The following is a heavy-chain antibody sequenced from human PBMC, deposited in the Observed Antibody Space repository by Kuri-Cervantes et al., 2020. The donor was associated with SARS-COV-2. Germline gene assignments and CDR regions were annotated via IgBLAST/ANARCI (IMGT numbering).Heavy chain of an antibody. CDR1: GFSLTTSGMC. Sequence: SGPTLVNPTPPLTLTCTFSGFSLTTSGMCVAWIRQPPGKALEWLARIDWDDDKYYSTSLKTRLTISKDTSKNQVVLTMTNMDPVDTATYYCARIRAATVIADYWGQGTLVTVSS. CDR3: ARIRAATVIADY. D-gene: IGHD4-11*01. J-gene: IGHJ4*02. CDR2: IDWDDDK. V-gene: IGHV2-70*11.